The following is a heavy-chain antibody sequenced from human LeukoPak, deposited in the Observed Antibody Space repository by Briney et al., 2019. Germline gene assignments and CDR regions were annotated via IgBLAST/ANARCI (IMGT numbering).Heavy chain of an antibody. CDR2: ISGSGGST. V-gene: IGHV3-23*01. J-gene: IGHJ4*02. CDR3: AKGLDGYSSSLVFDY. Sequence: GESLRLSCAASGFTFSSYAMSWVRQAPGKGLEWVSAISGSGGSTYYADSVKGRFTISRDNSKNTLYLQMNSLRAEDTAVYYCAKGLDGYSSSLVFDYWGQGTLVTVSS. D-gene: IGHD6-13*01. CDR1: GFTFSSYA.